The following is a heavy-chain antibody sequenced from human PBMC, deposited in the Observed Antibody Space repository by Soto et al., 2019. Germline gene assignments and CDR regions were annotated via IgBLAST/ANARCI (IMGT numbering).Heavy chain of an antibody. CDR2: VSSGSSYI. J-gene: IGHJ4*02. CDR1: GFTFSLYA. Sequence: PGGSLRLSSGASGFTFSLYAMIWVRQAPGKGLEWVSSVSSGSSYIYSADSLKGRFTISRDDAKNSLYLQMNSLRADDTAIYYCVRARATDSRPDYWGQGSLVTVSS. V-gene: IGHV3-21*01. D-gene: IGHD3-22*01. CDR3: VRARATDSRPDY.